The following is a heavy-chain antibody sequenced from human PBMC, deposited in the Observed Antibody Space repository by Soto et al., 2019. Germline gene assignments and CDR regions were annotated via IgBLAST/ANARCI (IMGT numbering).Heavy chain of an antibody. V-gene: IGHV1-69*01. Sequence: QVQLVQSGAEVKKPGSSVKVSCKASGGTFSSYSINWVRQAPGQGLEWMGEIIPIFGTANYAQKFQGRVTMTADESTSTAYMELSSLRSEATAVYYCARDGGMHSGGIDYWGQGTLVAVSS. CDR1: GGTFSSYS. J-gene: IGHJ4*02. CDR2: IIPIFGTA. D-gene: IGHD1-26*01. CDR3: ARDGGMHSGGIDY.